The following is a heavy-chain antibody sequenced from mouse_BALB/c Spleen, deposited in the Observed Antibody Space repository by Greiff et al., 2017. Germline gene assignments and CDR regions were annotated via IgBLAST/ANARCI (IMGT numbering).Heavy chain of an antibody. V-gene: IGHV5-12-1*01. CDR1: GFAFSSYD. CDR2: ISSGGGST. Sequence: EVQVVESGGGLVKPGGSLKLSCAASGFAFSSYDMSWVRQTPEKRLEWVAYISSGGGSTYYPDTVKGRFTISRDNAKNTLYLQMSSLKSEDTAMYYCARHNGYYSSYAMDYWGQGTSVTVSS. J-gene: IGHJ4*01. CDR3: ARHNGYYSSYAMDY. D-gene: IGHD2-3*01.